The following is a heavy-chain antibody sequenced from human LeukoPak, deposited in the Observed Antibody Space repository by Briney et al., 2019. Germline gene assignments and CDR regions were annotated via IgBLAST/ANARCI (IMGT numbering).Heavy chain of an antibody. CDR2: ISSSTSYI. CDR1: GFTFSTYT. V-gene: IGHV3-21*01. J-gene: IGHJ4*02. D-gene: IGHD1-26*01. Sequence: GGSLRLSCAASGFTFSTYTMNWVRQAPGKGLEWVSSISSSTSYIYYADSVKGRFTISRDNAKNSLYLQMNSLRAEDTAVYYCARDLGATPFFDYWGQGTLVTVSS. CDR3: ARDLGATPFFDY.